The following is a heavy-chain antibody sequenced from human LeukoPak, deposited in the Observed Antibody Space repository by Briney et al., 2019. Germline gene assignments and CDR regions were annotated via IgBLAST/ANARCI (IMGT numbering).Heavy chain of an antibody. Sequence: PGGSLRLSCVVSGFTFSNYWMSWVRQAPGKGLEWVANIKQDGSEKYYVDSVKGRFTISRDNAKNSLHRQMNSLRAEDTAVYYWARDPYGGNSGYWGQGTLVTVSS. J-gene: IGHJ4*02. D-gene: IGHD4-23*01. CDR1: GFTFSNYW. CDR2: IKQDGSEK. CDR3: ARDPYGGNSGY. V-gene: IGHV3-7*04.